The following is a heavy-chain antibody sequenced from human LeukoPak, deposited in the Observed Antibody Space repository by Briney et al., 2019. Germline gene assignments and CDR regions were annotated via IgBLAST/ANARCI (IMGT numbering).Heavy chain of an antibody. CDR3: AKDHLPGIVVADRDY. D-gene: IGHD6-19*01. CDR1: GFTFSNYA. Sequence: PGGSLTLSCAASGFTFSNYAMSWVRQPAGKGLEWVSGISGSDGSTYYADSVKGRFTLSRHNSKNTLYLQINSLRAEDTAVYYCAKDHLPGIVVADRDYWGQGTLVTVSS. J-gene: IGHJ4*02. V-gene: IGHV3-23*01. CDR2: ISGSDGST.